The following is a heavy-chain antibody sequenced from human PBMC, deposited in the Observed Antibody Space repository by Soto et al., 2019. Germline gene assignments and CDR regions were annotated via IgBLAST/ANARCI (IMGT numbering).Heavy chain of an antibody. J-gene: IGHJ5*02. Sequence: SETLSLTCAVYGGSFSGYYWSWIRQPPGKGLEWIGEINHSGRTNYNPSLKSRVTISVDTSKNQFSLKLSSVTAADTAVHYCASSRIAVAGTRWFDPWGQGTLVTVSS. D-gene: IGHD6-19*01. CDR2: INHSGRT. CDR1: GGSFSGYY. V-gene: IGHV4-34*01. CDR3: ASSRIAVAGTRWFDP.